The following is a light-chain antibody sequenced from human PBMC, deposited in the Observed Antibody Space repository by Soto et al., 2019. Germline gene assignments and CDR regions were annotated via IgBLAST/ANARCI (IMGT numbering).Light chain of an antibody. CDR1: QSVRSTY. Sequence: ETVLTQSPATVSLSPGDRATIPCRASQSVRSTYLGWYQQKPDQAPRFIIYGASMRAAGIPDSISGSGSETDFTLTISSLQSEDIGVYYCHQYNTWPRTFGQGTKVDIK. J-gene: IGKJ1*01. V-gene: IGKV3D-15*01. CDR2: GAS. CDR3: HQYNTWPRT.